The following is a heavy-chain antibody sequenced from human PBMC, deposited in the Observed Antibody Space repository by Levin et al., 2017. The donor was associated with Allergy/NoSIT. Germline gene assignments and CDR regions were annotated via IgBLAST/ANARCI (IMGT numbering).Heavy chain of an antibody. CDR1: GFTFSSYS. CDR2: ISSSSTI. CDR3: ARGCASCYYFDY. Sequence: GESLKISCAASGFTFSSYSMNWVRQAPGKGLEWVSHISSSSTIYYADSVKGRFTISRDNAKNSLYLQMNSLRDEDTAVYYCARGCASCYYFDYWGQGTLVAVSS. J-gene: IGHJ4*02. D-gene: IGHD2-2*01. V-gene: IGHV3-48*02.